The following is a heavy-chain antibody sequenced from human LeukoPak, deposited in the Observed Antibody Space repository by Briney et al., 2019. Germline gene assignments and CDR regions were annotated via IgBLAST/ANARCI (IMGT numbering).Heavy chain of an antibody. J-gene: IGHJ4*02. V-gene: IGHV3-23*01. Sequence: GGSLRLSCAASGIYFSSHGMNWVRQAPGKGLEWVSTISGDGADTFYADSVEGRFTISRDNSKNTLYLQMNSLRADDTAIYYCAKGAYHDDWGQGTLVTVSS. D-gene: IGHD3-3*01. CDR1: GIYFSSHG. CDR2: ISGDGADT. CDR3: AKGAYHDD.